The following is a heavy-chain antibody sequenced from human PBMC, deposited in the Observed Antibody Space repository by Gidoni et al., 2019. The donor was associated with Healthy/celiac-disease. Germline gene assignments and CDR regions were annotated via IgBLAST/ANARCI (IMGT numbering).Heavy chain of an antibody. D-gene: IGHD3-16*01. CDR3: ARDRRFGGPGWFDP. V-gene: IGHV4-61*02. Sequence: QVQLQESGPGLVKPSQTLSLTCTVSGCSISSGSYYWSWIRQPAGKGLEWIGLIYTSGSTNYNPSLKSRLTTSVDTSKIQFSLKLSSVTAADTAVYYCARDRRFGGPGWFDPWGQGTLVTVSS. CDR2: IYTSGST. J-gene: IGHJ5*02. CDR1: GCSISSGSYY.